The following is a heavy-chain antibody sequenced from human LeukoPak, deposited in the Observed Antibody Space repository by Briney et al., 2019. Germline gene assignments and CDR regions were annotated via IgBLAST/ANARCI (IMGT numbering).Heavy chain of an antibody. CDR1: GFTFSSYW. CDR3: ARDRVSFCGGDCYSGSHYYMDV. V-gene: IGHV3-7*01. CDR2: IKQDGSEE. Sequence: PGGSLRLSCAASGFTFSSYWMSWVRQAPGKGLEWVANIKQDGSEEYYVDSVKGRFTISRDNAKNSLYLQMNSLRAEDTAVYYCARDRVSFCGGDCYSGSHYYMDVWGKGTTVTVSS. D-gene: IGHD2-21*02. J-gene: IGHJ6*03.